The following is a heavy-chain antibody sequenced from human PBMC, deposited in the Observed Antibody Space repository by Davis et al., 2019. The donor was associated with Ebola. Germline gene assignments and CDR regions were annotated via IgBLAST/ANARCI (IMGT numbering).Heavy chain of an antibody. J-gene: IGHJ5*02. CDR2: IWYDGSNK. D-gene: IGHD2-15*01. CDR1: GFTFSSYA. Sequence: GESLKISCAASGFTFSSYAMSWVRQAPGKGLEWVAVIWYDGSNKYYADSVKGRFTISRDNSKNTLYLQMNSLRADDTAVYYCARVVAATSGWFDPWGQGTLVTVSS. V-gene: IGHV3-33*08. CDR3: ARVVAATSGWFDP.